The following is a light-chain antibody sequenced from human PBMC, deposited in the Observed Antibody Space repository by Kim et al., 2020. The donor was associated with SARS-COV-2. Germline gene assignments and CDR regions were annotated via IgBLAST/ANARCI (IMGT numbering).Light chain of an antibody. Sequence: GQRVDISCSGSEANIGRNTVNWYQHFPGTAPKLLIHNNYHRPSGVPDRFSGSMSGTSASLAISGLQSDDEADYYCASWDDSLDAWVFGGGTQLTVL. CDR1: EANIGRNT. J-gene: IGLJ3*02. V-gene: IGLV1-44*01. CDR2: NNY. CDR3: ASWDDSLDAWV.